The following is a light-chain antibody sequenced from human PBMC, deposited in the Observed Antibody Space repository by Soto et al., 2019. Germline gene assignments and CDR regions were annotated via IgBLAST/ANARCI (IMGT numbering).Light chain of an antibody. J-gene: IGKJ5*01. V-gene: IGKV1-33*01. CDR1: QGIYSY. CDR2: DAS. CDR3: QQYDNLPIT. Sequence: DIQMTQSPSSLSASVGDRVTITCRASQGIYSYLAWYQQKPGKAPKLLIYDASNLETGVPSRFSGSGSGTDFTFTISSLQPEDIATYYCQQYDNLPITFGQGTRLEIK.